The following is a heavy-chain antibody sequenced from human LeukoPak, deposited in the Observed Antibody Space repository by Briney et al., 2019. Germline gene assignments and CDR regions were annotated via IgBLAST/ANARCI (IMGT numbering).Heavy chain of an antibody. CDR3: AKNIVGVTDAFDF. CDR1: GFTFSSYA. J-gene: IGHJ3*01. D-gene: IGHD1-26*01. Sequence: GGSLRLSCAASGFTFSSYAMSWVRQAPGEGLEWVSAISGSGGSTYHADSVKGRFTISRDNSKNTLYLQMNSLRAEDTAVYYCAKNIVGVTDAFDFWGQGTMVTVSS. CDR2: ISGSGGST. V-gene: IGHV3-23*01.